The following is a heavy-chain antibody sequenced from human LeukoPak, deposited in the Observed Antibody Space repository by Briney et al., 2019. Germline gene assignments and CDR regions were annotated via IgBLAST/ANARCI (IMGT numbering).Heavy chain of an antibody. CDR1: GYTFTSYD. CDR2: INPNSGGT. CDR3: ARDRYSSGWFY. J-gene: IGHJ4*02. Sequence: ASVKVSCKASGYTFTSYDINWVRQATGQGLEWMGWINPNSGGTNYAQKFQGRVTMTRDTSISTAYMELSRLRSDDTAVYYCARDRYSSGWFYWGQGTLVTVSS. D-gene: IGHD6-19*01. V-gene: IGHV1-2*02.